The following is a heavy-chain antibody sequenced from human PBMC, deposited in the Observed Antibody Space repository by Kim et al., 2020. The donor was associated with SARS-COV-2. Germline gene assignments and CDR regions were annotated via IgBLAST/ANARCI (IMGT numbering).Heavy chain of an antibody. D-gene: IGHD3-16*02. Sequence: GGSLRLSCAASGFTFSSYGMHWVRQAPGKGLEWVAVISYDGSNKYYADSVKGRFTISRDNSKNTLYLQMNSLRAEDTAVYYCAKDGNYDYVWGSYRYTKGGSYFDYWGQGTLVTVSS. CDR2: ISYDGSNK. CDR3: AKDGNYDYVWGSYRYTKGGSYFDY. CDR1: GFTFSSYG. J-gene: IGHJ4*02. V-gene: IGHV3-30*18.